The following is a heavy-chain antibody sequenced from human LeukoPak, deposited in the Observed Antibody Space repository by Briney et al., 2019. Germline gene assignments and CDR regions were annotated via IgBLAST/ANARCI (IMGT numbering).Heavy chain of an antibody. V-gene: IGHV4-59*08. CDR2: INYSGNT. J-gene: IGHJ4*02. D-gene: IGHD6-13*01. CDR1: GGSTAFSY. CDR3: ARHAREHYGTSWYDY. Sequence: SETLSLTCTLSGGSTAFSYWSCIRHPPEGGRECIGYINYSGNTHYNPSLKSRVNISVDTSKNKFSLNLNSVTATDTAVFYCARHAREHYGTSWYDYWGQGALVTVSS.